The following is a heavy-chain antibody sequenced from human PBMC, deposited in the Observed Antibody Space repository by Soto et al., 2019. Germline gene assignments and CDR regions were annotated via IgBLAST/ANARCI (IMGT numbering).Heavy chain of an antibody. CDR2: IYHSGST. Sequence: QLQLQESGSGLVKPSETLSLTCAVSGGSISSGGYPWSWIRQPPGKGLEWIGYIYHSGSTYYNPSLKIRVTISVDRSKNQFSLKLSSVTAADTAVYYCARVFDTVGSFEYWGQGTLVTVSS. V-gene: IGHV4-30-2*01. J-gene: IGHJ4*02. D-gene: IGHD3-10*02. CDR3: ARVFDTVGSFEY. CDR1: GGSISSGGYP.